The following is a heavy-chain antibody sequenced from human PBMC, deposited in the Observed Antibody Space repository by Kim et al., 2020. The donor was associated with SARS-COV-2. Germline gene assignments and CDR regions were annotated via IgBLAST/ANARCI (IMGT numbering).Heavy chain of an antibody. CDR1: GGSISSSNW. CDR2: IYHSGRT. V-gene: IGHV4-4*02. CDR3: ARSYCSTTGCYSYFDY. Sequence: SETLSLTCAVSGGSISSSNWWSWVRQPPGKGLEWIGEIYHSGRTNYNPSLKSRVTISVDKSKKQFSLKLSSVTAADTAVYYCARSYCSTTGCYSYFDYWGQGTLVTVSS. D-gene: IGHD2-2*01. J-gene: IGHJ4*02.